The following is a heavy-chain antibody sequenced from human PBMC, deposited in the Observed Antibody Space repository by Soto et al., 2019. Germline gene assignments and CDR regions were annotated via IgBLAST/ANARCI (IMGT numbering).Heavy chain of an antibody. Sequence: LRLSCSASGFIFSESTIYWVRQVPGKGLEAISAVSTSGRSTYYADSVKDRFTISRDNSKNTLFLQMGSLRPEDTAIYYCVKQAHGLDGVAFDYWGQGTQVTVS. V-gene: IGHV3-64D*06. CDR2: VSTSGRST. CDR3: VKQAHGLDGVAFDY. D-gene: IGHD2-15*01. J-gene: IGHJ4*02. CDR1: GFIFSEST.